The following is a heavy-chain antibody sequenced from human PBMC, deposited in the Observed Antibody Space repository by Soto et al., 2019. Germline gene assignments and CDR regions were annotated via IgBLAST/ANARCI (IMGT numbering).Heavy chain of an antibody. Sequence: GASVKVSCEACGYSFTSYDINWVRQATGQGLEWMGWISTYNGNTKYAQKLQGRVTMTTDTSTSTAYMELRSLRSDDTAVLYCAREMVRGVGSDYWGQGTLVTVSS. J-gene: IGHJ4*02. CDR3: AREMVRGVGSDY. CDR1: GYSFTSYD. CDR2: ISTYNGNT. V-gene: IGHV1-18*01. D-gene: IGHD3-10*01.